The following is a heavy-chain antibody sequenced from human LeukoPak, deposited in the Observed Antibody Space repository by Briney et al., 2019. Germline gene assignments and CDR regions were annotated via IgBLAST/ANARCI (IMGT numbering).Heavy chain of an antibody. D-gene: IGHD5-12*01. V-gene: IGHV3-7*01. CDR3: ARGPSGYHNT. CDR2: IKQDGSET. CDR1: GFTFSNYW. Sequence: QTGGSLRLSCAASGFTFSNYWINWVRQAPGKGLEWVANIKQDGSETYCVDSVKGRFTISRDNSKNTLYLQMNSLRAEDTAVYYCARGPSGYHNTGGQGTLVTVSS. J-gene: IGHJ4*02.